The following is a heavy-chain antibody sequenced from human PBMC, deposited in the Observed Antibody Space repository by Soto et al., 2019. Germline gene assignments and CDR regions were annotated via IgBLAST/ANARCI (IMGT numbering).Heavy chain of an antibody. V-gene: IGHV3-53*01. CDR1: GFTVSSNY. D-gene: IGHD2-2*01. CDR3: ARDSRNRNFFDY. J-gene: IGHJ4*02. Sequence: EVQLVESGGGLIQPGGSLRLSCAASGFTVSSNYMTWVRQAPGKGLEWVSVIYSGGSTYYADSVKGRFSISRDNSKNTLYLQMNSLRAEDKALYYCARDSRNRNFFDYWGQGTLVTVSS. CDR2: IYSGGST.